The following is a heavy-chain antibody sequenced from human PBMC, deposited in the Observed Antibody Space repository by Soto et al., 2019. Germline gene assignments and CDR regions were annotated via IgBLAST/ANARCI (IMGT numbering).Heavy chain of an antibody. CDR2: INPKNGGT. CDR1: GYTFTDYY. Sequence: QVQLVQSGAEVKKPGASVKVSCKASGYTFTDYYIHWVRQAPGQGLEWMGWINPKNGGTKYVQKFQGRVTMTRDTSIRIAYMELSRLRYDDTAVYYCARGGNSGYYYEWGQGTLVTVS. CDR3: ARGGNSGYYYE. D-gene: IGHD5-12*01. V-gene: IGHV1-2*02. J-gene: IGHJ4*02.